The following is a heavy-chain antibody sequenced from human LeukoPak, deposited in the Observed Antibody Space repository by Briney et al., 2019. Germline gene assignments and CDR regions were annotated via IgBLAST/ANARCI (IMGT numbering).Heavy chain of an antibody. J-gene: IGHJ3*01. V-gene: IGHV3-21*01. CDR3: ARASTWVPGEDSSGFYYPYALDL. CDR2: INSSSYI. Sequence: PGGSLRLSCAASGFTFSSYSMNWVRQAPGKGLEWVSSINSSSYIYYADSVKGRFTISRDNSKNTLYLQMNSLRPEDTAVYYCARASTWVPGEDSSGFYYPYALDLWGQGTMVTVSS. CDR1: GFTFSSYS. D-gene: IGHD3-22*01.